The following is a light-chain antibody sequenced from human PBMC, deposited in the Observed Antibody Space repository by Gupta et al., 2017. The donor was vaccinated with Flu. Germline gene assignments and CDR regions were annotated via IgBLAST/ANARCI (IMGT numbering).Light chain of an antibody. CDR1: TSDVARYNR. CDR3: TSYTSSSTYV. CDR2: EVT. J-gene: IGLJ1*01. Sequence: QSALTQPPSVSGSPGQSVTISCAGTTSDVARYNRVSWYQQSPGTVPKLMIYEVTKRPSGVPDRFSGSKSGNTASLTISGLQAEDEADYYCTSYTSSSTYVFGTGTKVTVL. V-gene: IGLV2-18*02.